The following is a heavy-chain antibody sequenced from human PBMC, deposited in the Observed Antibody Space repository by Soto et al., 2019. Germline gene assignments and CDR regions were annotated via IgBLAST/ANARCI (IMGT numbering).Heavy chain of an antibody. D-gene: IGHD3-10*01. CDR3: AKDRGGYYGSGSYGGLDY. Sequence: EVQLLESGGGLVQPGGSLRLSCAASGFTFSSYAMSWVRQAPGKGLEWDSAISGSGGSTYYADSVKGRFTISRDNSKNTLYLQMNSLRAEDTAVYYCAKDRGGYYGSGSYGGLDYWGQGTLVTVSS. CDR2: ISGSGGST. V-gene: IGHV3-23*01. J-gene: IGHJ4*02. CDR1: GFTFSSYA.